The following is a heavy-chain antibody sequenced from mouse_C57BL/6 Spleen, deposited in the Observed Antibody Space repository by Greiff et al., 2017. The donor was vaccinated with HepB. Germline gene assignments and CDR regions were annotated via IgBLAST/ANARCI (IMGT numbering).Heavy chain of an antibody. CDR1: GYTFTSYW. V-gene: IGHV1-69*01. CDR3: ARTDGYGNFYFDY. CDR2: IDPSDSYT. D-gene: IGHD2-1*01. J-gene: IGHJ2*01. Sequence: VQLQQPGAELVMPGASVKLSCKASGYTFTSYWMHWVKQRPGQVLEWIGEIDPSDSYTNYNQKFKGKSTLTVDKSSSTAYMQLSSLTSEDSAVYYCARTDGYGNFYFDYWGQGTTLTVSS.